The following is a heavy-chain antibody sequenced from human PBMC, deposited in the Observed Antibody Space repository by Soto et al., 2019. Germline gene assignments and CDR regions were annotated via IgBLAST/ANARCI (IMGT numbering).Heavy chain of an antibody. CDR1: GYTFTSYY. CDR2: INPSGGST. D-gene: IGHD6-19*01. J-gene: IGHJ3*02. Sequence: QVQLVHSGAEVKKPGASVKVSSKASGYTFTSYYMHWVRQAPGQGLEWMGIINPSGGSTSYAQKFQGRVTMTRDTSTSTVYMELSSLRSDDTAVYYCARSIAVSEAFDIWGPGTMVTVSS. V-gene: IGHV1-46*01. CDR3: ARSIAVSEAFDI.